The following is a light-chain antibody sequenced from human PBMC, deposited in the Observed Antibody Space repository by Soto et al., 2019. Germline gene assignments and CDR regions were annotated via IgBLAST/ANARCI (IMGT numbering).Light chain of an antibody. Sequence: EIVWSQTPATRPVTTRDRATLSCRASQSVSSYLAWYQQKPGQAPRLLIYDASNRATGIPARFSGSGSGTDFTLTVSSPEPYGFAVYYFQERSNGAAVTFGEGGLLEIK. J-gene: IGKJ5*01. CDR1: QSVSSY. V-gene: IGKV3-11*01. CDR2: DAS. CDR3: QERSNGAAVT.